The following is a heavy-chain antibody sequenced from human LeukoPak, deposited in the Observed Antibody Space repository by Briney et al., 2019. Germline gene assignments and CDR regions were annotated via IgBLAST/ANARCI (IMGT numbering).Heavy chain of an antibody. CDR3: AAVYSESYYGDY. Sequence: SVKVSSKASGFTSTSSAVQWVRQARGQRLEWIGWIVVGGGNTNYAQKFQERVTITRDMSTSTAYMELSSLRSEDTAVYYCAAVYSESYYGDYWGQGTLVTVSS. V-gene: IGHV1-58*01. CDR2: IVVGGGNT. CDR1: GFTSTSSA. D-gene: IGHD1-26*01. J-gene: IGHJ4*02.